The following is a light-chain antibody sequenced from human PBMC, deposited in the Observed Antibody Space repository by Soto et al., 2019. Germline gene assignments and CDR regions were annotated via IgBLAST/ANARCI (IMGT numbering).Light chain of an antibody. Sequence: QSVLTQPPSVSGAPGQRVTISCTGSSSNIGAGYDVHWYQQLPGTAPKLLIYSNINRPSGVPDRFSGSKSDTSASLAITGLQAEDEAHYYCQSYDSSLSGSVFGGGTKLTVL. CDR3: QSYDSSLSGSV. J-gene: IGLJ2*01. CDR2: SNI. V-gene: IGLV1-40*01. CDR1: SSNIGAGYD.